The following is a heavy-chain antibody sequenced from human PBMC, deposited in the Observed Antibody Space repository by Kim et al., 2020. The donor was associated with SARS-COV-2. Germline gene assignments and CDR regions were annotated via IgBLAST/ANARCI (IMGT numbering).Heavy chain of an antibody. J-gene: IGHJ3*02. CDR3: HMVGGGFDI. D-gene: IGHD3-10*01. Sequence: GGSLRLSCAASGFSFSNYGMHWVRQAPGKGLEWVAVISSDGSVKYYVDSVKGRFTISRDNSKNTLYLQMNSLRAEDTAVYYCHMVGGGFDIWGQGTVVTVSS. V-gene: IGHV3-30*03. CDR2: ISSDGSVK. CDR1: GFSFSNYG.